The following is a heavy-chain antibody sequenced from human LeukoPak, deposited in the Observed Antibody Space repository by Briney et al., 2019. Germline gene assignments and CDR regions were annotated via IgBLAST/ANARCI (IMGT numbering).Heavy chain of an antibody. V-gene: IGHV4-39*07. CDR1: GDFISSSTYY. CDR2: IYYNGDT. D-gene: IGHD3-10*01. Sequence: PSETLSLTCTVSGDFISSSTYYWGWIRQPPGKTLEWLGNIYYNGDTYHNPSLKSRVTISVDTSKNQFSLKLSSVTAADTAVYYCARAPQGGSLLWFGELLLQPYYYYGMDVWGQGTTVTVSS. J-gene: IGHJ6*02. CDR3: ARAPQGGSLLWFGELLLQPYYYYGMDV.